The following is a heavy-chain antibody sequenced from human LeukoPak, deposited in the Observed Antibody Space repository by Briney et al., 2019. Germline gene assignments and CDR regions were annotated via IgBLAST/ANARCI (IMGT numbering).Heavy chain of an antibody. CDR2: MSYDGSNK. Sequence: GGSLRLSCAASGFTFSSYAMYWVRQAPGKGLEWVALMSYDGSNKYYADSVKGRFTISRDNSKNTLYLQMNSLRAEDTAVYYCAREGREWLSVGIDYWGRGTLVTVSS. V-gene: IGHV3-30-3*01. CDR3: AREGREWLSVGIDY. J-gene: IGHJ4*02. D-gene: IGHD6-19*01. CDR1: GFTFSSYA.